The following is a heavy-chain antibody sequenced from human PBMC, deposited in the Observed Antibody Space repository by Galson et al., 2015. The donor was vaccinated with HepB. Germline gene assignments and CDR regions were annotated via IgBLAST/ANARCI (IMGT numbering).Heavy chain of an antibody. CDR3: ARLHSGSWHDYFDS. CDR2: IYPGDSDT. CDR1: AYSFTNHW. J-gene: IGHJ4*02. D-gene: IGHD6-13*01. V-gene: IGHV5-51*01. Sequence: QSGAEVKKPGESLKISCKGSAYSFTNHWIGWVRQMPGTGPEWMGIIYPGDSDTKYSPSFQGQVTMSADKSISTAYLQWSSLKASDTAIYYCARLHSGSWHDYFDSWGQGTLVTVSS.